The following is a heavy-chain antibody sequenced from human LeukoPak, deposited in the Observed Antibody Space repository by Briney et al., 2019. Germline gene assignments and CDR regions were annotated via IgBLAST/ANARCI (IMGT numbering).Heavy chain of an antibody. V-gene: IGHV3-30*02. D-gene: IGHD5-18*01. Sequence: HTGGSLRLSCAASGFTFSSYGMHWVRQAPGKGLEWVAFIRYDGSNKYYIDSVKGRFTLSRDNSKNTLYLQMNSLRAEDTAVYYCAKDRISGYSLGLVGMDVWGQGTTVTVSS. CDR2: IRYDGSNK. CDR3: AKDRISGYSLGLVGMDV. J-gene: IGHJ6*02. CDR1: GFTFSSYG.